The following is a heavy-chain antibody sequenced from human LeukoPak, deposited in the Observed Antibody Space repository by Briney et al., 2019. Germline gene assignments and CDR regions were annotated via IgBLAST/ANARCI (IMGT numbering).Heavy chain of an antibody. V-gene: IGHV1-2*02. J-gene: IGHJ4*02. CDR1: GYTFTDYY. CDR3: VAVTFSAYDDFDY. CDR2: IYPSSGGA. Sequence: GTSVKVSCKASGYTFTDYYMHWVRQAPGQGREWMGWIYPSSGGANHAQKFQGRVTLTTDTSISTAYMELNWLRSDDTAVYYCVAVTFSAYDDFDYWGQGTLVTVSS. D-gene: IGHD5-12*01.